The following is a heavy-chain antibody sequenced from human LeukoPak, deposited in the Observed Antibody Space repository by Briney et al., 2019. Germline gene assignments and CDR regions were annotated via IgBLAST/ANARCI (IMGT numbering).Heavy chain of an antibody. D-gene: IGHD3-16*01. Sequence: PETLSVTCIVTGGSLSSYYRSWIRQPPGKGLEWIGHMYYTGSTKYNRYLKSRVTISVDRSKNQFSLKVSSVTVADTAAYFCAEEAKVWGYISDYYYYAMDVGVWGTTTTV. CDR1: GGSLSSYY. CDR3: AEEAKVWGYISDYYYYAMDV. CDR2: MYYTGST. J-gene: IGHJ6*01. V-gene: IGHV4-59*01.